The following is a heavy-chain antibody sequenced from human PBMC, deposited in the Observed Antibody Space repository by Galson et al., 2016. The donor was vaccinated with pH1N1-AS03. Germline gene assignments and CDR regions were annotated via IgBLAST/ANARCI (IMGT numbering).Heavy chain of an antibody. Sequence: SLRLSCADSGFTFRDYNRNWVRQAPGKGPEWVASIEASSTYIYYADSVKGRVTISRDNSKNSRYLQMTSLRAEDTAVYFCAKHRIPVPANWYFDLRGRGTLVSVSS. D-gene: IGHD6-19*01. J-gene: IGHJ2*01. CDR2: IEASSTYI. V-gene: IGHV3-21*04. CDR1: GFTFRDYN. CDR3: AKHRIPVPANWYFDL.